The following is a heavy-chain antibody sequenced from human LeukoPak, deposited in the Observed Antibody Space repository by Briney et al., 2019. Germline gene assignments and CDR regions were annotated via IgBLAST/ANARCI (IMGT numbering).Heavy chain of an antibody. V-gene: IGHV3-15*01. CDR2: IKSKNVGGTT. CDR1: VFTFNNAW. Sequence: PGGSLRLSCAASVFTFNNAWMNLVGQAPGSGLEWVGRIKSKNVGGTTDYAAPVKGRFTISRDDSKNTVYLQMNSLKIEDTAVYYCTSHAAFDPWGQGTLVTVSS. CDR3: TSHAAFDP. J-gene: IGHJ5*02.